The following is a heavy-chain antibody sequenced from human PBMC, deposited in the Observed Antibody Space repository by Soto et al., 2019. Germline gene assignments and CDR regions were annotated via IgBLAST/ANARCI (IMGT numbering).Heavy chain of an antibody. D-gene: IGHD2-2*01. V-gene: IGHV4-61*01. CDR3: ARDDGIPLKIVGSYFDY. J-gene: IGHJ4*02. Sequence: KTSETLSLTCTVSGGAVSSGTYYWSWIRQPPGNGLEWIGHIYFTGSTNYNPSLKSRVTMSLDTSRNQFSLKLSSVTAADTAVYYCARDDGIPLKIVGSYFDYWGQGTLVTVSS. CDR1: GGAVSSGTYY. CDR2: IYFTGST.